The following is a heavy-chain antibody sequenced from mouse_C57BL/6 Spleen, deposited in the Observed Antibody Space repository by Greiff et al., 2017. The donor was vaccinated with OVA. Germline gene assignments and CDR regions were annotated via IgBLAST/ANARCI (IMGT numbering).Heavy chain of an antibody. Sequence: VKVVESGPGLVQPSQSLSITCTVSGFSLTSYGVHWVRQSPGKGLEWLGVIWRGGSTDYNAAFMSRLSITKDNSKSQVFFKMNSLQADDTAIYYCAKEDDYSRGFAYWGQGTLVTVSA. J-gene: IGHJ3*01. V-gene: IGHV2-5*01. CDR2: IWRGGST. CDR1: GFSLTSYG. CDR3: AKEDDYSRGFAY. D-gene: IGHD2-4*01.